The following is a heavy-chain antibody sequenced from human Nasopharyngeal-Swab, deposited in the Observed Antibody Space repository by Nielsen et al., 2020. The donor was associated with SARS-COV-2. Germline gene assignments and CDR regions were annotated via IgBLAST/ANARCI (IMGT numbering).Heavy chain of an antibody. CDR2: INHSGST. J-gene: IGHJ4*02. Sequence: SETLSLTCAVYGGSFSGYYWSWIRQPPGKGLEWIGEINHSGSTNYNPSLKSRVTISVDTSKNQFSLKLSSVTAADTAVYYCAREIVGATTLGYWGQGTLVTVSS. CDR3: AREIVGATTLGY. D-gene: IGHD1-26*01. CDR1: GGSFSGYY. V-gene: IGHV4-34*01.